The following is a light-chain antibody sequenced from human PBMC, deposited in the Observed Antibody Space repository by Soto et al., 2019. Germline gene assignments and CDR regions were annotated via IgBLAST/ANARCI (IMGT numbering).Light chain of an antibody. J-gene: IGKJ2*01. Sequence: EIVMTQSPATLSVTQGERVTLSCRASQSVSSNVAWYQQKVGQAPRLLIYGASTRATGVPARVSGSESGTDFSLTISSLQSEDCAVYYCQQFSNWPFTFGQGTSLEIK. CDR1: QSVSSN. CDR3: QQFSNWPFT. CDR2: GAS. V-gene: IGKV3-15*01.